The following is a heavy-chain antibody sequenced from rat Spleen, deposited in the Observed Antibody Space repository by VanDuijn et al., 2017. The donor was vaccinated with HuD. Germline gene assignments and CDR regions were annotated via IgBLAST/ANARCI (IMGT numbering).Heavy chain of an antibody. CDR3: ARRGYYYSGETGVMDA. V-gene: IGHV5-29*01. Sequence: EVQLVESGGGLVQPGRSLKLSCAASGFIFSDHYVAWVRQAPTKGLEWVATINYDGRSTFYRDSVRDRFTISRDNAKSTLYLQMDSLRSEDTATYYCARRGYYYSGETGVMDAWGQGVMVTVSS. CDR1: GFIFSDHY. CDR2: INYDGRST. J-gene: IGHJ2*01. D-gene: IGHD1-1*01.